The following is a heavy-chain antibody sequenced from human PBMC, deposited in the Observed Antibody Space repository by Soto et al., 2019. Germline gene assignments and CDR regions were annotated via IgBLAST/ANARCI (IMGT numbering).Heavy chain of an antibody. Sequence: AWETLSLTCAVYGGSFSGYYWSWIRQPPGKGLEWIGEINHSGSTNYNPSLKSRVTISVDTSKNQFSLKLSSVTAADTAVYYCARGHYYDSRYPYYFDYWGQGTLVTVSS. CDR2: INHSGST. V-gene: IGHV4-34*01. CDR3: ARGHYYDSRYPYYFDY. CDR1: GGSFSGYY. J-gene: IGHJ4*02. D-gene: IGHD3-22*01.